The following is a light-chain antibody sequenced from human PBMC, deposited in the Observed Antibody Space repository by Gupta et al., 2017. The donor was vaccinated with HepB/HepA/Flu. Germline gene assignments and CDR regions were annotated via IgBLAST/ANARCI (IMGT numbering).Light chain of an antibody. Sequence: DIQMTQSPSTLSASVGDRVTITCRASQSISSWLAWYQQKPGKAPNLLIYKASSVESGVPSRFSGSGSGTEFTLTISSRQPDDFATYYCQQENSSPCNFGQGTKMDIK. CDR2: KAS. J-gene: IGKJ2*02. CDR1: QSISSW. CDR3: QQENSSPCN. V-gene: IGKV1-5*03.